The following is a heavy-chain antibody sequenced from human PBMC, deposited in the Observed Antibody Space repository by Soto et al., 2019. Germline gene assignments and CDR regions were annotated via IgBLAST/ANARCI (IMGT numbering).Heavy chain of an antibody. Sequence: ASVKVSCKASGYTFTGYYIHWVRQAPGQGLEWMGWLTPNTGSTNYAHKFQGRVTMTRDTSISTAYMDLSRLRSDDTAVYYCAKGSGYSNYYYQYGMDVWGQGTTVPVSS. CDR3: AKGSGYSNYYYQYGMDV. V-gene: IGHV1-2*07. J-gene: IGHJ6*02. CDR1: GYTFTGYY. D-gene: IGHD2-21*01. CDR2: LTPNTGST.